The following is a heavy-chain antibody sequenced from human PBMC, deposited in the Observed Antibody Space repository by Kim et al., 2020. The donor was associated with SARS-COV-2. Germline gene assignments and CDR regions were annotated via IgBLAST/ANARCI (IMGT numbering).Heavy chain of an antibody. CDR2: FYPDDSDI. Sequence: GESLKISCKGLGYTFSNYWIGWVRQTPGKGLEWMGIFYPDDSDIRYNPSFQGQVTVSADKSFSTAYLQWNSLKASDTAIYYCTRFRAGVMVFDSWGQGTLVTVSS. CDR3: TRFRAGVMVFDS. D-gene: IGHD3-16*02. J-gene: IGHJ4*02. V-gene: IGHV5-51*01. CDR1: GYTFSNYW.